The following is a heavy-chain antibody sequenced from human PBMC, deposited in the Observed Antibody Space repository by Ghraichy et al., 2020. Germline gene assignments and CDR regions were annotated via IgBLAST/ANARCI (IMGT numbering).Heavy chain of an antibody. CDR1: GFPFGSYN. Sequence: GESLNISCVGSGFPFGSYNMNWVRQSPGKGLEWVSYISSSSRAIFYADSVKGRFTISRDNAQNSLYLQMKSLRDEDTAIYYCARASTVVRFYYFDGMDVWGQGTTVTVS. J-gene: IGHJ6*02. CDR3: ARASTVVRFYYFDGMDV. CDR2: ISSSSRAI. V-gene: IGHV3-48*02. D-gene: IGHD4-23*01.